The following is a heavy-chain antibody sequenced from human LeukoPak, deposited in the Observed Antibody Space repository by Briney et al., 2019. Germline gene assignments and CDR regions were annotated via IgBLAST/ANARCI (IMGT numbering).Heavy chain of an antibody. CDR3: ARKPIAVAGPPRGFDP. Sequence: GGSLRLSCAAPGFTFSSYAMSWARQAPGKGLEWVSAISGSGGSTYYADSVKGRFTISRDNSKNTLYLQMNSLRAEDTAVYYCARKPIAVAGPPRGFDPWGQGTLVSVSS. J-gene: IGHJ5*02. D-gene: IGHD6-19*01. CDR2: ISGSGGST. V-gene: IGHV3-23*01. CDR1: GFTFSSYA.